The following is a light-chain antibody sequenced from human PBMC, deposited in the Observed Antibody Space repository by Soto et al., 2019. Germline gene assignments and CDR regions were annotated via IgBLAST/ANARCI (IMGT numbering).Light chain of an antibody. CDR2: DAS. J-gene: IGKJ4*01. Sequence: AIQLTQSPSSLSASIGDRVTITCRARQGIGSALAWYQQAPGKPPKLLIFDASTLENGVPSRFSGGGSGTDFTLTISSLQPEDFATYYCLLFNTYPPAFGGGTKVEIK. CDR3: LLFNTYPPA. CDR1: QGIGSA. V-gene: IGKV1-13*02.